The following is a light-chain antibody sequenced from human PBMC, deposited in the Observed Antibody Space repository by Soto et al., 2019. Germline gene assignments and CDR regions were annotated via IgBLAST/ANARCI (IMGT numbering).Light chain of an antibody. V-gene: IGKV3-15*01. J-gene: IGKJ1*01. Sequence: EIVITQSPATLSVSPGERATLSCRASQSVATNLAWYQQKPGKPPRLLIYGASTWATGIPARFSGSGSGTEFTLTISSLQSVDFAVYSCQQYNNWPWTFGQGTKVDIK. CDR2: GAS. CDR1: QSVATN. CDR3: QQYNNWPWT.